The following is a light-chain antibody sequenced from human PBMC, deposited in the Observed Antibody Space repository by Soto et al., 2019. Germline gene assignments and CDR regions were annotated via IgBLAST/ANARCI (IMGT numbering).Light chain of an antibody. CDR2: RNN. Sequence: QLVLTQPPSESGTPGQRVTISCSGSSSNIGSHYVYWYQQLPGTAPKLLIYRNNQRPSGVPDRFSGSKSGTSASLAISGLRSEDEADYYCAAWDDSLSGRGVFGGGTKLTVL. CDR1: SSNIGSHY. J-gene: IGLJ3*02. CDR3: AAWDDSLSGRGV. V-gene: IGLV1-47*01.